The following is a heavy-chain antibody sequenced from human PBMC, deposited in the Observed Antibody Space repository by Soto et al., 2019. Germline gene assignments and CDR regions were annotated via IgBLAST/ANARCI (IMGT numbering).Heavy chain of an antibody. Sequence: SGPTLVNPSQTLTLTCTFSGFSLSSTGVGVAWIRQPPGKALEWLAVIYWDDDKRYSTSLKNRLTVSKDTSKNQVVLTMTNVAPADTATYYCAHGTFGGIIVAGAMDVWGQGTTVTVSS. V-gene: IGHV2-5*02. CDR3: AHGTFGGIIVAGAMDV. CDR2: IYWDDDK. CDR1: GFSLSSTGVG. J-gene: IGHJ6*02. D-gene: IGHD3-16*02.